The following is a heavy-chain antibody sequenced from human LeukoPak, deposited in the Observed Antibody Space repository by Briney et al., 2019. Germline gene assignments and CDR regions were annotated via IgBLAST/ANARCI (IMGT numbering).Heavy chain of an antibody. CDR1: GYTFTSYG. D-gene: IGHD2-15*01. Sequence: GASVTVSCKASGYTFTSYGISWVRQAPGQGLEWMGWISAYNGNTNYAQKLQGRVTMTTDTSTSTAYMELRSLRSEDTAVYYCATVAATDYYYYGMDVWGQGTTVTVSS. CDR3: ATVAATDYYYYGMDV. J-gene: IGHJ6*02. CDR2: ISAYNGNT. V-gene: IGHV1-18*01.